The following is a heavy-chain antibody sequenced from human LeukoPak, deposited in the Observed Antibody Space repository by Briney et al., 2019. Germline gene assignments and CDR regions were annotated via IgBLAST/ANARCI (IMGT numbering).Heavy chain of an antibody. V-gene: IGHV4-59*01. CDR2: ISYTGST. CDR3: ARGHDYYYSGRQSWFDP. J-gene: IGHJ5*02. Sequence: SETLSLTCTVSGGSISRYYWSWIRQHPGNGLEWIGYISYTGSTTYNSSLKSRVTISLDTSQNQFSLKLSSVTAADTAFYYCARGHDYYYSGRQSWFDPWGQGTLVTVSS. CDR1: GGSISRYY. D-gene: IGHD3-10*01.